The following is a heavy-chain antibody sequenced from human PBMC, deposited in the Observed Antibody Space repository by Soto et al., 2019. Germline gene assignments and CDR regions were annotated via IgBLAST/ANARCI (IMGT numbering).Heavy chain of an antibody. CDR2: IYSGGST. CDR1: GFTVSSNY. Sequence: PGGSLRLSCAASGFTVSSNYMSWVRQAPGKGLEWVSVIYSGGSTYYADSVKGRFTISRDNSKNTLYLQMNSLRAEDTAVYYCARDPHLWSSYYYGMDVWGQGTTVTVSS. D-gene: IGHD3-10*01. J-gene: IGHJ6*02. CDR3: ARDPHLWSSYYYGMDV. V-gene: IGHV3-53*01.